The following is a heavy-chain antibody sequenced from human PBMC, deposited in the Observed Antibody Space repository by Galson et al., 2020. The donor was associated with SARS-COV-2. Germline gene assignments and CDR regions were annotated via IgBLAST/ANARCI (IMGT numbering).Heavy chain of an antibody. V-gene: IGHV3-33*01. D-gene: IGHD2-21*02. CDR2: LWSDGRNR. J-gene: IGHJ4*02. Sequence: TGGSLRLSCAASGFSFSNYGMHWVRQAPGKGLEWLAILWSDGRNRYYAESVRGRFTISRDISRNTLSLQMNSLRAEDTAVYYCAREDMETETSIDYWGKGTLVTVSS. CDR1: GFSFSNYG. CDR3: AREDMETETSIDY.